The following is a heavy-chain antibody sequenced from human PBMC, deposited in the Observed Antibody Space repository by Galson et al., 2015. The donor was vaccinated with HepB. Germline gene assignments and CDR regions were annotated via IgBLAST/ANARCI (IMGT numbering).Heavy chain of an antibody. CDR2: ISYDGSNK. CDR1: GFTFSSYA. D-gene: IGHD2-2*01. J-gene: IGHJ6*02. Sequence: SLRLSCAASGFTFSSYAMHWVRQAPGKGLEWVAVISYDGSNKYYADSVKGRFTISRDNSKNTLYLQMNSLSAEDTAVYYCARDRVVVVPNRTTYYYYSYGMDVWGQGTMVTVSS. CDR3: ARDRVVVVPNRTTYYYYSYGMDV. V-gene: IGHV3-30*04.